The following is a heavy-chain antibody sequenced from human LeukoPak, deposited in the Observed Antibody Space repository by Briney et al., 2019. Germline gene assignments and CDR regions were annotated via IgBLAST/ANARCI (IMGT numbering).Heavy chain of an antibody. CDR3: ARLMVRGELVDC. CDR2: IYYSGST. Sequence: SETLSLTCTVSGGSISSSSYYWGWIRQPPGKGLEWIGSIYYSGSTYYNPSLKSRVTISVDTSKNQFSLKLSSVTAADTAVYYCARLMVRGELVDCWGQGTLVTVSS. CDR1: GGSISSSSYY. D-gene: IGHD3-10*01. V-gene: IGHV4-39*01. J-gene: IGHJ4*02.